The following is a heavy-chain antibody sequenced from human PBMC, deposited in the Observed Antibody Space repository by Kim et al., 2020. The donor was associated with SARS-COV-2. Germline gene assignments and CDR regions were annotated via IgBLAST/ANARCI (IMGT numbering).Heavy chain of an antibody. D-gene: IGHD3-10*01. CDR3: ARKRITMVRGVITYYYYGMDV. Sequence: SVKVSCKASGGTFSSYAISWVRQAPGQGLEWMGGIIPIFGTANYAQKFQGRVTITADESTSTAYMELSSLRSEDTAVYYCARKRITMVRGVITYYYYGMDVWGQGTTVTVSS. CDR1: GGTFSSYA. CDR2: IIPIFGTA. V-gene: IGHV1-69*13. J-gene: IGHJ6*02.